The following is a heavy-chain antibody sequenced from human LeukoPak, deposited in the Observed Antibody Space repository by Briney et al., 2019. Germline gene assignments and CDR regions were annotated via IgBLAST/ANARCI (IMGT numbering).Heavy chain of an antibody. J-gene: IGHJ5*02. V-gene: IGHV1-18*01. CDR3: ARGSSGWYIGWFDP. CDR1: GYTFTSYG. Sequence: ASVKVSCKASGYTFTSYGISWVRQAPGQGLEWMGWISAYNGNTNYAQKLKGRVTMTTDTSTSTAYMELRSLRSDDTAVYYCARGSSGWYIGWFDPWGQGTLVTVSS. CDR2: ISAYNGNT. D-gene: IGHD6-19*01.